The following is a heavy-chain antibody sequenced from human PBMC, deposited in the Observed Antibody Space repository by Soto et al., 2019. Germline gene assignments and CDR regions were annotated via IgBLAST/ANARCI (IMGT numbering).Heavy chain of an antibody. Sequence: SETLSLTCTVSGGSISSYYWSWIRQPPGKGLEWIGYIYYSGSTNYNPSLKSRVTISVDTSKNQFSLKLSSVTAADTAVYYCAREDPSSSWYWNWFDPWGQGTLVTVSS. CDR3: AREDPSSSWYWNWFDP. D-gene: IGHD6-13*01. CDR2: IYYSGST. J-gene: IGHJ5*02. CDR1: GGSISSYY. V-gene: IGHV4-59*01.